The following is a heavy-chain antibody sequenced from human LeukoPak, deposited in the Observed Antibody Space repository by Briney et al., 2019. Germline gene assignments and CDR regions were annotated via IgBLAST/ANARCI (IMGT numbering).Heavy chain of an antibody. CDR3: ARGYSNYGYAFDI. CDR1: GFTFSSYS. D-gene: IGHD4-11*01. V-gene: IGHV3-21*01. J-gene: IGHJ3*02. CDR2: ISSSSIYI. Sequence: GGSLRLSCAASGFTFSSYSMNWVRQAPGKGLEWVSSISSSSIYIYYVDSVKGRFTISRDNAKNSLYLQMNSLRAEDTAVYYCARGYSNYGYAFDIWGQGTMVTVSS.